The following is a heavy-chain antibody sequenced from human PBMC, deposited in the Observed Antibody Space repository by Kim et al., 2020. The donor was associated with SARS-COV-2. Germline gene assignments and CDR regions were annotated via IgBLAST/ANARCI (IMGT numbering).Heavy chain of an antibody. CDR1: GYTVTYSY. D-gene: IGHD3-22*01. J-gene: IGHJ1*01. V-gene: IGHV3-66*01. Sequence: GGSLRLSCAASGYTVTYSYMGWVRQAPGKGLEWVSFIYSGGNTIYADSEKGRLIISRDQSKKTLYLQMNSLRAEDTAVSYCSTVVFYYDAGYFKNGGQGTGVSVSS. CDR2: IYSGGNT. CDR3: STVVFYYDAGYFKN.